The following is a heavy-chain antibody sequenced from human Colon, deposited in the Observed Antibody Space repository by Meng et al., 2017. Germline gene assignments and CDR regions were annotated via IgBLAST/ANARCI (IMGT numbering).Heavy chain of an antibody. Sequence: QVQLQESGPGLVKPSQTLSLTCTVSGVSISSGDYYWSWIRQPPGKGLEWIGYIYYSGSTYYNPSLKSRLTILLDTSKNQFSLKLSSVTAADTAVYYCARDPKTFFSCDYWGQGTLVTVSS. CDR1: GVSISSGDYY. V-gene: IGHV4-30-4*01. CDR3: ARDPKTFFSCDY. J-gene: IGHJ4*02. D-gene: IGHD2/OR15-2a*01. CDR2: IYYSGST.